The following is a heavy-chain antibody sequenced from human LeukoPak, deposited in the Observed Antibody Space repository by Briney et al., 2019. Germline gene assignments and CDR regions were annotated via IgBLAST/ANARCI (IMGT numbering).Heavy chain of an antibody. J-gene: IGHJ4*02. V-gene: IGHV1-2*02. CDR1: GYTFTGYY. CDR3: ATAFEMATTLDQVNDY. Sequence: ASVKVSCKASGYTFTGYYMHWVRQAPGQGLEWMGWINPNSGGTNYAQKFQGRVTMTEDTSTDTAYMELSSLRSEDTAVYYCATAFEMATTLDQVNDYWGQGTLVTVSS. D-gene: IGHD5-24*01. CDR2: INPNSGGT.